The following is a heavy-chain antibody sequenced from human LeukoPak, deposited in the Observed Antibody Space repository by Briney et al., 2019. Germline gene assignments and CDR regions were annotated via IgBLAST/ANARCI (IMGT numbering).Heavy chain of an antibody. J-gene: IGHJ4*02. V-gene: IGHV1-69*13. CDR1: GGTFSSYA. Sequence: SVKVSCKASGGTFSSYAISWVRQAPGQGLEWMGGMIPIFGTANYAQKFQGRVTITADESTSTAYMELSSLRSEDTAVYCCARDLYDSSGYYPNYFDYWGQGTLVTVSS. D-gene: IGHD3-22*01. CDR3: ARDLYDSSGYYPNYFDY. CDR2: MIPIFGTA.